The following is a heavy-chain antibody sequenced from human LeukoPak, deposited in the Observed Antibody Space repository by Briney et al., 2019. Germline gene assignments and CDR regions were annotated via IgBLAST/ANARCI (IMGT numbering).Heavy chain of an antibody. V-gene: IGHV4-34*01. Sequence: SETLSLTRAVYGGSFSGYYWSWIRQPPGKGLEWIGEINHSGSTNYNPSLKSRVTISVDTSKNQFSLKLSSVTAADTAVYYCASGGIAAAGTLFDYWGQGTLVTVSS. J-gene: IGHJ4*02. CDR2: INHSGST. CDR3: ASGGIAAAGTLFDY. CDR1: GGSFSGYY. D-gene: IGHD6-13*01.